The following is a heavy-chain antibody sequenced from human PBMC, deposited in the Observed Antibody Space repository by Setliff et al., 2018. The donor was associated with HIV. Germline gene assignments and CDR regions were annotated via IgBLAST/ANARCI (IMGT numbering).Heavy chain of an antibody. D-gene: IGHD2-21*02. V-gene: IGHV1-46*01. CDR2: INPSGGST. CDR1: GYTFTSYY. Sequence: ASVKVSCKASGYTFTSYYMHWVRQAPGQGLEWTGIINPSGGSTSYAQKFQGRVTMTRDTSTSTVDMELSSLGSEDTAVYYCARSDADAFDIWGQGTMVTVSS. J-gene: IGHJ3*02. CDR3: ARSDADAFDI.